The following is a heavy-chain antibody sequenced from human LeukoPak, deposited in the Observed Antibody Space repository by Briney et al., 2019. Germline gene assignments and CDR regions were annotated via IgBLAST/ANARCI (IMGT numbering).Heavy chain of an antibody. CDR2: IGPTGSDR. CDR1: GLTFPTSG. D-gene: IGHD1-14*01. J-gene: IGHJ4*02. V-gene: IGHV3-21*06. CDR3: AIETNGRHYDY. Sequence: GGSLRLSCTASGLTFPTSGFNWVRQAPGKGLEWVASIGPTGSDRYHADSIKGRFTISRDNANNFLYLQMNSLRAEDTAVYYCAIETNGRHYDYWGQGTLLTVSS.